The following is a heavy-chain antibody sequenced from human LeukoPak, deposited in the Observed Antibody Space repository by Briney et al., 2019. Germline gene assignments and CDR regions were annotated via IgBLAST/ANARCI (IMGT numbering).Heavy chain of an antibody. D-gene: IGHD3-16*01. CDR2: IYTSGST. Sequence: PSETLSLTCTVAGGALSSGRYDWSWSRQPAGKGLEWIGRIYTSGSTNYNPSLKSRVTISVDTSKNQFSLKLSSVTAADTAVYYCARESLSANTGILFDYWGQGTLVTVSS. CDR1: GGALSSGRYD. V-gene: IGHV4-61*02. J-gene: IGHJ4*02. CDR3: ARESLSANTGILFDY.